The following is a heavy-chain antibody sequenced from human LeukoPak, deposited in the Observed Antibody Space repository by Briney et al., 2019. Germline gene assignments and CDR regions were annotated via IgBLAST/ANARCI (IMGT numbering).Heavy chain of an antibody. V-gene: IGHV3-23*01. CDR3: ARVADGDKYGGRDY. D-gene: IGHD5-24*01. CDR2: ISGSGAST. Sequence: GGSLRLSCAASGFTFSSYAMSWVRQAPGKGLEWVSAISGSGASTYYADSVKGRFTISRDNAKDTLYLQMNSLRVEDTAVYYCARVADGDKYGGRDYWGQGAPVIVSS. J-gene: IGHJ4*02. CDR1: GFTFSSYA.